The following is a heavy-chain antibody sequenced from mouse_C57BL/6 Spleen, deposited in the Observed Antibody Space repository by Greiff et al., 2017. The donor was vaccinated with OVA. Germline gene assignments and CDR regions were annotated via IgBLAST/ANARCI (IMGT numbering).Heavy chain of an antibody. CDR3: ARDDCDRAWFAY. CDR1: GYTFTSYW. D-gene: IGHD2-4*01. Sequence: VQLQQPGAELVRPGSSVKLSCKASGYTFTSYWMHWVKQRPIQGLEWIGNIDPSDSETHYNQKFKDKATLTVDKSSSTAYMQLSSLTSEDSAVYYCARDDCDRAWFAYWGQGTLVTVSA. J-gene: IGHJ3*01. V-gene: IGHV1-52*01. CDR2: IDPSDSET.